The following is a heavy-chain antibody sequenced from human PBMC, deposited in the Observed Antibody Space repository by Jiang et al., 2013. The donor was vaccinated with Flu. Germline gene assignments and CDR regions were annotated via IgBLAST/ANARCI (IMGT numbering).Heavy chain of an antibody. V-gene: IGHV3-30*18. D-gene: IGHD3-22*01. J-gene: IGHJ4*02. Sequence: VQLLESGGGVVQPGRSLRLSCAASGFTFSSYGMHWVRQAPGKGLEWVAVISYDGSNKYYADSVKGRFTISRDNSKNTLYLQMNSLRAEDTAVYYCAKDRVDYYDSSGLYLHYWGQGTLVTVSS. CDR1: GFTFSSYG. CDR2: ISYDGSNK. CDR3: AKDRVDYYDSSGLYLHY.